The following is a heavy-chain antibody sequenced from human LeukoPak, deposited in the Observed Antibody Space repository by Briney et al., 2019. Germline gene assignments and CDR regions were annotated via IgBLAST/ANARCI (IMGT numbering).Heavy chain of an antibody. Sequence: PSETLSLTCTVSGGSISSSSYYWGWIRQPPGKGLEWIGSIYYSGSTYYNPSLKSRVTISVDTSKNQFSLKLSSVTAADTAVYYCARVLAVTTGHPNWFDPWGQGTLVTVSS. V-gene: IGHV4-39*07. CDR1: GGSISSSSYY. CDR3: ARVLAVTTGHPNWFDP. CDR2: IYYSGST. D-gene: IGHD4-11*01. J-gene: IGHJ5*02.